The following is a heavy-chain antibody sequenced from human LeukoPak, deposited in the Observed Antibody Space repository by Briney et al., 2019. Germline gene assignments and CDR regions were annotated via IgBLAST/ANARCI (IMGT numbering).Heavy chain of an antibody. J-gene: IGHJ4*02. CDR3: ARGYGGPYYFDY. CDR2: INPNSGGT. D-gene: IGHD4-23*01. Sequence: ASVKVSCKASGYTFTGYYMHWVRQAPGQGLEWMGWINPNSGGTNYAQKFQGRVTMTRDTSISTAYMELSSLRSEDTTVYYCARGYGGPYYFDYWGQGTLITVSS. CDR1: GYTFTGYY. V-gene: IGHV1-2*02.